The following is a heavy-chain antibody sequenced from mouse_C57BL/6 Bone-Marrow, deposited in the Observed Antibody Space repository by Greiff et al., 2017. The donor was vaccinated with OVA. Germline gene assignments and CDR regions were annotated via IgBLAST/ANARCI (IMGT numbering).Heavy chain of an antibody. V-gene: IGHV1-64*01. J-gene: IGHJ4*01. CDR3: ERNSNSPLDARDY. CDR2: IHPNSGST. D-gene: IGHD2-5*01. CDR1: GYTFTSYW. Sequence: QVQLKQPGAELVKPGASVKLSCKASGYTFTSYWMHWVKQRPGQGLEWIGMIHPNSGSTNYNEKFKSKATLTVDKSSSTAYMQLSSLTSEYSACYYCERNSNSPLDARDYGGQGPQSPSPQ.